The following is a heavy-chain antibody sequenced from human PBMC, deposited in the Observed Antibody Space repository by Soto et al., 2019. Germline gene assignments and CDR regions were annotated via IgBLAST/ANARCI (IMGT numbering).Heavy chain of an antibody. D-gene: IGHD6-19*01. J-gene: IGHJ4*02. V-gene: IGHV6-1*01. CDR1: GDSVSTNSAA. CDR3: ARLIQWGEVDGLVF. CDR2: TYYRSKWYN. Sequence: SQTLSLTCAISGDSVSTNSAAWNWIRQSPTRGLEWLGRTYYRSKWYNDYAVSVKSRITINPDTSKNQFSLQLNSVTPEDTAVYYCARLIQWGEVDGLVFWGQGTLVTVSS.